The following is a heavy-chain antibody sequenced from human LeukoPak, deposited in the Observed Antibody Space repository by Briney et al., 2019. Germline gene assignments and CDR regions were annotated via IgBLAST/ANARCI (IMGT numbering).Heavy chain of an antibody. CDR3: ARMASFLEWLLPSYYFDY. Sequence: ASVKVSCKASGYTFTSYGISWVRQAPGQGLEWMGWISAYNGNTNYAQKLQGRVTMTPDTSTRTAYMELRSLRSDDTAVYYCARMASFLEWLLPSYYFDYWGQGTLVTVSS. V-gene: IGHV1-18*01. CDR2: ISAYNGNT. CDR1: GYTFTSYG. J-gene: IGHJ4*02. D-gene: IGHD3-3*01.